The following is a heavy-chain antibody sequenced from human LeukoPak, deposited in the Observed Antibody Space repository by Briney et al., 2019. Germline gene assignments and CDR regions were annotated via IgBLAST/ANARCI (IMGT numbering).Heavy chain of an antibody. CDR1: GGSISSSSYY. D-gene: IGHD3-10*01. J-gene: IGHJ4*02. Sequence: SETLSLTCTVSGGSISSSSYYWGWIRQPPGKGLEWIGGIYYSGSTYYNPSLKSRVTISVDTSKNQFSLKLSSVTAADTAVYYCGSLLFTMVRGVTSDYWGQGTLVTVSS. CDR3: GSLLFTMVRGVTSDY. CDR2: IYYSGST. V-gene: IGHV4-39*01.